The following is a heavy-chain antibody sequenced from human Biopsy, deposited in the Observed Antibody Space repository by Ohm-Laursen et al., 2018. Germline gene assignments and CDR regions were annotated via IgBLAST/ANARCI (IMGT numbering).Heavy chain of an antibody. CDR3: ARWYGDLFYYYNGMDV. V-gene: IGHV3-21*01. CDR2: ITSRTSST. D-gene: IGHD3-10*01. Sequence: SLRLSCTASGFTFTSYCMHWVRQAPGKGLEWVSSITSRTSSTYYADSVKGRVTISRDNANNSVSLQMNNLRVDDTAVYYCARWYGDLFYYYNGMDVWGQGTTVTVSS. CDR1: GFTFTSYC. J-gene: IGHJ6*02.